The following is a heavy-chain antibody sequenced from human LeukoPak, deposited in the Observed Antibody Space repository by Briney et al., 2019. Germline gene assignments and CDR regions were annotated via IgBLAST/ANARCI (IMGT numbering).Heavy chain of an antibody. CDR2: INTNTGNP. Sequence: HGASVKVSCKASGGTFSSYAISWVRQAPGQGLEWMGWINTNTGNPTYAQGFTGRFVFSLDTSVSTAYLQISSLKAEDTAVYYCARDGTGYSYGRMDVWGQGTTVAVSS. D-gene: IGHD5-18*01. J-gene: IGHJ6*02. V-gene: IGHV7-4-1*02. CDR1: GGTFSSYA. CDR3: ARDGTGYSYGRMDV.